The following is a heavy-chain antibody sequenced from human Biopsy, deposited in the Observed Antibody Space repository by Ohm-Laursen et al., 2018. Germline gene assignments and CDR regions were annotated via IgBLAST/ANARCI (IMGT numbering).Heavy chain of an antibody. CDR3: ARVAGGYAYYYGMDV. D-gene: IGHD5-12*01. V-gene: IGHV4-38-2*01. J-gene: IGHJ6*02. Sequence: TLSLTWAVSGYSVTNDYYWGWIRQPPGKGLEWIGNIYYDGITYYNPSLKSRVAMSVDTSKNQFSLRLTSVTAADTAVYYCARVAGGYAYYYGMDVWGQGTTVSVSS. CDR1: GYSVTNDYY. CDR2: IYYDGIT.